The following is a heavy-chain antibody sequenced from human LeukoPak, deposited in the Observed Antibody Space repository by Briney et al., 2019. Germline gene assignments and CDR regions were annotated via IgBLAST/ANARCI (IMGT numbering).Heavy chain of an antibody. D-gene: IGHD3-22*01. CDR3: GRDGGVYNEGSGPFNS. Sequence: GASVKVSCKASGYTFTGYYMHWVRQAPGQGLEWMGRINPNSGGTNYAQKFQGRVTMTRDTSISTAYMELSRLRSDDTAVYYCGRDGGVYNEGSGPFNSWGQGTLVTVSS. J-gene: IGHJ4*02. V-gene: IGHV1-2*06. CDR1: GYTFTGYY. CDR2: INPNSGGT.